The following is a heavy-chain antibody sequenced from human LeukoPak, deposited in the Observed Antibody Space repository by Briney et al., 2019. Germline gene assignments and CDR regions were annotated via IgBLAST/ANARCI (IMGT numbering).Heavy chain of an antibody. V-gene: IGHV3-7*01. D-gene: IGHD3-3*01. J-gene: IGHJ6*03. CDR1: GFTFSSYW. CDR3: ARVVTSSIFGVVIRRYYYYMDV. Sequence: WGSLRLSCAASGFTFSSYWMSWVRQAPGKGLECVANIKQDGSEKYYVDSVKGRFTISRDNAKNSLYLQMNSLRAEDTAVYYCARVVTSSIFGVVIRRYYYYMDVWGKGTAVTVSS. CDR2: IKQDGSEK.